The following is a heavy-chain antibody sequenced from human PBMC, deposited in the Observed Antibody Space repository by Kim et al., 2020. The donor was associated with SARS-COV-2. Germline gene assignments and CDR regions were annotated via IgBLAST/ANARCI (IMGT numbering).Heavy chain of an antibody. Sequence: PNSGGTIYAQKFQGRVTMTSDTSTSTVYMELSRLKSDDTAVYYCTREDYWGQGTRLTVSS. J-gene: IGHJ4*02. CDR2: PNSGGT. CDR3: TREDY. V-gene: IGHV1-2*02.